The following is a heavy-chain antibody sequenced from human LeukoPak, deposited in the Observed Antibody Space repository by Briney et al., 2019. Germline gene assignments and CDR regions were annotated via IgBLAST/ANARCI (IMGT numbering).Heavy chain of an antibody. CDR2: IYHSGST. Sequence: PSQTLSLTCTVSGGSISSGGYYWSWIRQPPGKGLEWIGYIYHSGSTYYNPSLKSRVTISVDRSKNQFSLKLSSVTATDTAVYYCAKPSGSYDYFDYWGQGTLVTVSS. J-gene: IGHJ4*02. CDR3: AKPSGSYDYFDY. V-gene: IGHV4-30-2*01. D-gene: IGHD1-26*01. CDR1: GGSISSGGYY.